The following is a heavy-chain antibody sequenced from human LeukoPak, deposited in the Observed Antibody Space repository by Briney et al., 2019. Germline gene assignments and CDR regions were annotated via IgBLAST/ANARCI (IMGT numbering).Heavy chain of an antibody. CDR2: IYYSGTT. V-gene: IGHV4-39*01. Sequence: SETLSLTCTVTGGSTSSSSYYWGWIRQPPGKGLEWIGSIYYSGTTYYNPSLKSRVTISVDTSNNQFSLKLSSVTAADTSMYYCVTSYGSSWLRFDYWGQGIPVTVSS. CDR3: VTSYGSSWLRFDY. J-gene: IGHJ4*02. CDR1: GGSTSSSSYY. D-gene: IGHD6-13*01.